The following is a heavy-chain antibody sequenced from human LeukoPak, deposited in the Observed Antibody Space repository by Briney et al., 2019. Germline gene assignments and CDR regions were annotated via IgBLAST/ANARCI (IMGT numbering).Heavy chain of an antibody. V-gene: IGHV4-38-2*01. CDR1: GYSISSGYY. J-gene: IGHJ4*02. CDR3: ARMYSSSWYLNY. CDR2: IYHSGTT. Sequence: PSETLSLTCAVSGYSISSGYYWDWLRQPPGKGLEWIGTIYHSGTTYYNPSLKSRVTISVDTSKNQFSLKLSSVTAADTAVYYCARMYSSSWYLNYWGQGTLVTVSS. D-gene: IGHD6-13*01.